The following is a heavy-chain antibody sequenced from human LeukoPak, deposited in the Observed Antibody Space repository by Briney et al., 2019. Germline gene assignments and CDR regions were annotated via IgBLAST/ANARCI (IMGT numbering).Heavy chain of an antibody. Sequence: ASVKVSCKASGYTFTGYYLHWVRQAPGQGLEWMGWIHPNSGGTNYAQKFQGRVTMTRDTSISTAYLDLSRLRSDDTAVYYCARVTGYRIEDYFDYWGQGTLVTVSS. V-gene: IGHV1-2*02. CDR2: IHPNSGGT. CDR3: ARVTGYRIEDYFDY. D-gene: IGHD6-13*01. CDR1: GYTFTGYY. J-gene: IGHJ4*02.